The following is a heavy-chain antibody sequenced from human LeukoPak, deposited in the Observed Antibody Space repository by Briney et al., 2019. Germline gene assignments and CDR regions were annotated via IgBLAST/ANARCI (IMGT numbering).Heavy chain of an antibody. CDR1: GGTFSSYA. J-gene: IGHJ4*02. Sequence: ASVKVSCKASGGTFSSYAISWVRQAPGQGLEWMGGIIPIFGTANYAQKFQGRVTITTDESTSTAYTELSSLRSEDTAVYYCARAGHYYDSSGYYYDWGQGTLVTVSS. CDR3: ARAGHYYDSSGYYYD. CDR2: IIPIFGTA. V-gene: IGHV1-69*05. D-gene: IGHD3-22*01.